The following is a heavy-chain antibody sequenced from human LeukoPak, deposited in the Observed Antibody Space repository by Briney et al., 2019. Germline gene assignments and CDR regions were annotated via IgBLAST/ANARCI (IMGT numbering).Heavy chain of an antibody. J-gene: IGHJ4*02. CDR3: AREGTMIVVAMGYFDY. CDR2: ISYDGSNK. Sequence: GGSLRLSCAASGFTFSSYAMHWVRQAPGKGLEWVAVISYDGSNKYYADSVKGRFTISRDNSKNTLYLQMNNLRAEDTAVYYCAREGTMIVVAMGYFDYWGQGTLVTVSS. D-gene: IGHD3-22*01. V-gene: IGHV3-30*01. CDR1: GFTFSSYA.